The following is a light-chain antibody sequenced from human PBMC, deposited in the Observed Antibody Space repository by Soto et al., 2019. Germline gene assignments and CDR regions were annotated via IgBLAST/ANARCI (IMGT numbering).Light chain of an antibody. Sequence: EVVMTQSPATLSVSPGERATLSCRTSQSVYNNLAGYLQKPGQAPRLLISGASTRATGIPARFSGSGSGTEFTLTINILQSEDFAVYYCQQYNSWPLTFGGGTKVELK. CDR1: QSVYNN. J-gene: IGKJ4*01. CDR3: QQYNSWPLT. V-gene: IGKV3D-15*01. CDR2: GAS.